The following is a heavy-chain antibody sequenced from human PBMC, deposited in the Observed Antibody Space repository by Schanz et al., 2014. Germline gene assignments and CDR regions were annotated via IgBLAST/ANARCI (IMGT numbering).Heavy chain of an antibody. Sequence: EVQLAESGGGLVQPGGSLRLSCAASTFTFSSDWMSWVRQAPGKGLEWVSGITGASDHIDYAESVKGRFTISRDNSKNTRYLQMNSLRAEDTAVYYCARKVVATIGGYYDNWGQGTLVIVSS. CDR3: ARKVVATIGGYYDN. D-gene: IGHD5-12*01. CDR2: ITGASDHI. J-gene: IGHJ4*02. V-gene: IGHV3-23*04. CDR1: TFTFSSDW.